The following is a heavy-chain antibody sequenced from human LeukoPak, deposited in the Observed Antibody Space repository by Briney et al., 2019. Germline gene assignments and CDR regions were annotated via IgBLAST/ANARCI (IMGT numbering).Heavy chain of an antibody. CDR3: AKEPRENSGYYVSGWFDP. V-gene: IGHV3-23*01. CDR1: GFTFSGYA. CDR2: ISGSGGSK. D-gene: IGHD5-12*01. Sequence: PGRSLRPSCAPSGFTFSGYAMSWVRQAPGKGLEWVSAISGSGGSKHYADSVKGRLTISRDNSKNTLFLQMNSLRADDTAVYYCAKEPRENSGYYVSGWFDPWGQGTLVTVSS. J-gene: IGHJ5*02.